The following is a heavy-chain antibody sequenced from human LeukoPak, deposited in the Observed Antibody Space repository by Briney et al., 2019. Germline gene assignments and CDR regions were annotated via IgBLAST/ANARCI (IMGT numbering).Heavy chain of an antibody. V-gene: IGHV1-24*01. CDR2: FDPEDGET. Sequence: ASVKVSCKVSGYTLTELSMHWVRQAPGKGLEWMGGFDPEDGETIYAQKFQGRVTMTEDTSTDTAHMELSSLRSEDTAVYYCATDLGIAAPFDYWGQGTLVTVSS. CDR1: GYTLTELS. CDR3: ATDLGIAAPFDY. D-gene: IGHD6-13*01. J-gene: IGHJ4*02.